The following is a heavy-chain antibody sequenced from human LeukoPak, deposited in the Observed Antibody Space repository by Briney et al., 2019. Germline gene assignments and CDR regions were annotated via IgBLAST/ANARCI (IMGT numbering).Heavy chain of an antibody. CDR3: ASSDMVRGSVVGNWFDP. D-gene: IGHD3-10*01. CDR1: GGSFSGYY. CDR2: INHSGST. J-gene: IGHJ5*02. V-gene: IGHV4-34*01. Sequence: SETLSLTCAVYGGSFSGYYWSWIRQPPGKGLEWIGEINHSGSTNYNPSLKSRVTISVDTSKNQFSLKLSSVTAADTAVYYCASSDMVRGSVVGNWFDPWGQGTLVTVSS.